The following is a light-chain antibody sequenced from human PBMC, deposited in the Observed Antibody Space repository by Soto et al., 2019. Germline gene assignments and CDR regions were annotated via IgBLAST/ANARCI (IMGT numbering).Light chain of an antibody. CDR1: SSDVGGYNY. J-gene: IGLJ2*01. CDR2: DVS. CDR3: SSYTSSSTRV. Sequence: QSALTQPASVSGSPGQSITISCTGTSSDVGGYNYVSWYQQHPGKAPKLMIYDVSDRPSGVSNRFSGSKSGNTASLTISGLQADDEADYYRSSYTSSSTRVFGGGTKLTV. V-gene: IGLV2-14*03.